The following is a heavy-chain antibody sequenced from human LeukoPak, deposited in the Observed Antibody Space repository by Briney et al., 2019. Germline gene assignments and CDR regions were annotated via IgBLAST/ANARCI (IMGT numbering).Heavy chain of an antibody. D-gene: IGHD3-22*01. V-gene: IGHV3-48*03. J-gene: IGHJ4*02. CDR3: ARDRSPRTYYYDSSGYEALDY. Sequence: GGSLRLSCAAFGFTFSSYEMNWVRQAPGKGLEWVSYISSSGSTIYYADSVKGRFTISRDNSKNTLYLQMNSLRAEDTAVYYCARDRSPRTYYYDSSGYEALDYWGQGTLVTVSS. CDR1: GFTFSSYE. CDR2: ISSSGSTI.